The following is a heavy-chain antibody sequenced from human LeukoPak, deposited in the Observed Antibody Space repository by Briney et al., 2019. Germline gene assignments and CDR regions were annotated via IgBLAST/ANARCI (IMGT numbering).Heavy chain of an antibody. CDR2: ISSSSSTI. CDR3: AREEDYYGSGSYSPY. CDR1: GFTFSSYS. J-gene: IGHJ4*02. Sequence: GGSLRLSCAASGFTFSSYSMNWVRQAPGKGLEWVSYISSSSSTIYYADSVKGRFTISRDNAKNSLYLQMNSLRAEDTAVYYCAREEDYYGSGSYSPYWGQGTLVTVSS. V-gene: IGHV3-48*01. D-gene: IGHD3-10*01.